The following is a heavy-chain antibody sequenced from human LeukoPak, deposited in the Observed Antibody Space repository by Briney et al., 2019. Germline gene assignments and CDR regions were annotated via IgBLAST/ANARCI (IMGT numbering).Heavy chain of an antibody. V-gene: IGHV5-51*01. Sequence: GESLKISCQVSGFTLSNYWIAWVRQMPGKGLEWMGLIYPDDSDARYRPPFQGLVTISADKSINTVYLQWSRLQASDTAVYYCAGLEYCRSRFPFDFWGQGTLVIVSS. CDR2: IYPDDSDA. CDR1: GFTLSNYW. D-gene: IGHD2-2*01. J-gene: IGHJ4*02. CDR3: AGLEYCRSRFPFDF.